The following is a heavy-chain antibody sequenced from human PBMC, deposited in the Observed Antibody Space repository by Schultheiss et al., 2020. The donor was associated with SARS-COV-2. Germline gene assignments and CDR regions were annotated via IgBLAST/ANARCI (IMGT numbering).Heavy chain of an antibody. Sequence: SVKVSCKASGGTFSSYTISWVRQAPGQGLEWMGRIIPILGIANYAQKFQGRVTITADESTSTAYMELSSLRSEDTAVYYCARGYSNYGRYGMDVWGQGTTVTVSS. J-gene: IGHJ6*02. CDR3: ARGYSNYGRYGMDV. V-gene: IGHV1-69*02. CDR1: GGTFSSYT. D-gene: IGHD4-11*01. CDR2: IIPILGIA.